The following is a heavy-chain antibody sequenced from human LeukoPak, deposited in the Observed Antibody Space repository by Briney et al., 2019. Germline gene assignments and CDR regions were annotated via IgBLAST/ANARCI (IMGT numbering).Heavy chain of an antibody. Sequence: GGSLRLSCTASGFTFGDYAMSWVRQAPGKGLEWVGFIRSKAYGGTTEYAASVKGRFTISRDDSKSIAYLQMNSLKTEDTAVYYCARLDASGLDYWGQGTLVTVSS. V-gene: IGHV3-49*04. D-gene: IGHD6-19*01. CDR2: IRSKAYGGTT. CDR1: GFTFGDYA. J-gene: IGHJ4*02. CDR3: ARLDASGLDY.